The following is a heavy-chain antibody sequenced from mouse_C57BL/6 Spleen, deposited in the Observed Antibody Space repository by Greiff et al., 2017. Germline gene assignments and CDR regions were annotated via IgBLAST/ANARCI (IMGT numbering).Heavy chain of an antibody. J-gene: IGHJ1*03. CDR2: ISSGSSTI. V-gene: IGHV5-17*01. CDR1: GFTFSDYG. Sequence: EVKLMESGGGLVKPGGSLKLSCAASGFTFSDYGMHWVRQAPEKGLEWVAYISSGSSTIYYADTVKGRFTISSDNAKNTLFLQRTSLRSEDTAMYYCARDYYGSSYRYFDVWGTGTTVTVSS. CDR3: ARDYYGSSYRYFDV. D-gene: IGHD1-1*01.